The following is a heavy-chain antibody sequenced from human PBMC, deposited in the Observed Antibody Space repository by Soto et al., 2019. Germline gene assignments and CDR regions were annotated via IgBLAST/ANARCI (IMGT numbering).Heavy chain of an antibody. V-gene: IGHV4-34*01. Sequence: SETLSLTCAVYGGSFSGYYWSWIRQPPGKGLEWIGEINHSGSTNYNPSLKSRVTISVDTSKNQFSLKLSSVTAADTAVYYCARGGPGGWSGYYRWFDPWGQGTLVTVSS. D-gene: IGHD3-3*01. CDR2: INHSGST. CDR3: ARGGPGGWSGYYRWFDP. J-gene: IGHJ5*02. CDR1: GGSFSGYY.